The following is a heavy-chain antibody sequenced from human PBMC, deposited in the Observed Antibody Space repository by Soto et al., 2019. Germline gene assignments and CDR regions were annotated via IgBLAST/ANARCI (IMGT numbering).Heavy chain of an antibody. V-gene: IGHV3-23*01. CDR2: ISGSGGKT. D-gene: IGHD3-10*01. J-gene: IGHJ4*02. Sequence: EVQLLESGGGLVQPGGSLRLSCAASGFTFSTYDMSWVRQAPGKGLEWVSGISGSGGKTDYADSVKGRFTISRDNSKNTLYLQMNSLRAEDTAVYYWAKRNLYGSGTNDYWGQGSLVTVSP. CDR1: GFTFSTYD. CDR3: AKRNLYGSGTNDY.